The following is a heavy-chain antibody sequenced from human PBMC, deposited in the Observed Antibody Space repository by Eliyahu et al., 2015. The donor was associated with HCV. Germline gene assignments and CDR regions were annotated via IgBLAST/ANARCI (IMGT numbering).Heavy chain of an antibody. CDR2: ISGSTTSA. D-gene: IGHD3-3*01. J-gene: IGHJ4*02. Sequence: EVQLLESGGGLVQPGGSLRLSCAASGFTFRNYAMXWVRLAPGRGLEWVSSISGSTTSAYYADSVRGRFTISRDNSKNTVYLQMNSLGAEDTALYYCAKDSRVGYDFWSSYFIGDSDYWGQGTLVTVSS. V-gene: IGHV3-23*01. CDR1: GFTFRNYA. CDR3: AKDSRVGYDFWSSYFIGDSDY.